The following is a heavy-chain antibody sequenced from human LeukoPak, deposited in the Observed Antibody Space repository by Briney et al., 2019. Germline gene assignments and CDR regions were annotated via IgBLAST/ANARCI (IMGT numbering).Heavy chain of an antibody. CDR3: ASSKGMDV. J-gene: IGHJ6*02. Sequence: GGSLRLSCAASGFTFSSYAMHWVRQAPGKGLEWVAVISYDGSNKYYADSVKGRFTISRDNSKNTLYLQMNSLRAEDTAVYYCASSKGMDVWGQGTTVTVSS. V-gene: IGHV3-30-3*01. CDR1: GFTFSSYA. CDR2: ISYDGSNK.